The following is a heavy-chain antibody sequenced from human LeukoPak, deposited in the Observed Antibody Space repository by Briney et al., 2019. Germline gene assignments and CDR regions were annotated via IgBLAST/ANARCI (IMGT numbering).Heavy chain of an antibody. V-gene: IGHV1-69*08. D-gene: IGHD3-3*01. CDR3: ARVVSDFWSGYYFDY. J-gene: IGHJ4*02. Sequence: ASVKVSFKASGGTFSIYTISWVRQAPGQGLEWMGRIIPILGTANYAQKFQGRVTITADKSTSTAYMELSSLRSEDTAVYYCARVVSDFWSGYYFDYWGQGTLVTVSS. CDR2: IIPILGTA. CDR1: GGTFSIYT.